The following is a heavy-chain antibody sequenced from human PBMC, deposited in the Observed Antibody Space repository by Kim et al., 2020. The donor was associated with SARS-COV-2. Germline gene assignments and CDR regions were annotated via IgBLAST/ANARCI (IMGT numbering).Heavy chain of an antibody. Sequence: GGSLRLSCAASGFTFSSYDMHWVRQATGKGLEWVSAIGTAGDTYYPGSVKGRFTISRENAKNSLYLQMNSLRAGDTAVYYCARGANYVWGREMMDVWGQGTTVTVSS. CDR1: GFTFSSYD. CDR2: IGTAGDT. D-gene: IGHD3-16*01. CDR3: ARGANYVWGREMMDV. V-gene: IGHV3-13*04. J-gene: IGHJ6*02.